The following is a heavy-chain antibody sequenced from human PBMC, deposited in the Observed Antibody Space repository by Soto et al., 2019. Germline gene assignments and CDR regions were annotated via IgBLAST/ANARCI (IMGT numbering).Heavy chain of an antibody. CDR3: ATTTSSYYGSGNNWFDP. CDR1: GYTLTELS. V-gene: IGHV1-24*01. D-gene: IGHD3-10*01. Sequence: QVPLVQSGAEVKKPGASVKVSCKVSGYTLTELSMHWVRQAPGKGLEWMGGFDPEDGETIYAQKFQGRVTMTEDTSTDTAYMELSSLRSEDTAVYYCATTTSSYYGSGNNWFDPWGQGTLVTVSS. J-gene: IGHJ5*02. CDR2: FDPEDGET.